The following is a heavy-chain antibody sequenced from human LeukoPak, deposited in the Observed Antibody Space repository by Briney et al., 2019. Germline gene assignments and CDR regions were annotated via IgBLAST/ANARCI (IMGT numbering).Heavy chain of an antibody. J-gene: IGHJ4*02. Sequence: GGSLRLSCAASGFAFSSYGMHWVRQAPGKGLEWVAYIHYDSSTEDYADSVKGRFTISRDDAKNSLFLQMNSLRAEDTAIYYCATINFRPYWGQGTLVTVSS. D-gene: IGHD1-1*01. CDR1: GFAFSSYG. CDR2: IHYDSSTE. V-gene: IGHV3-30*02. CDR3: ATINFRPY.